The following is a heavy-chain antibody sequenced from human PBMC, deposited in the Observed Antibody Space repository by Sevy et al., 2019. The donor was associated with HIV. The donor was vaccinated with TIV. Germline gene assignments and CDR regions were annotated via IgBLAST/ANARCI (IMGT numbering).Heavy chain of an antibody. CDR1: GYTFTSYW. J-gene: IGHJ6*02. Sequence: GESLKISCKGSGYTFTSYWIGWVRQMPGKGLEWMGIIYPDDSDTRYSPSFQGQVTSSADKSISTAYLQWSSLKASDTAMYYCARHHASYGVTGYYYYYGLDVWGQGTTVTVSS. CDR2: IYPDDSDT. CDR3: ARHHASYGVTGYYYYYGLDV. V-gene: IGHV5-51*01. D-gene: IGHD4-17*01.